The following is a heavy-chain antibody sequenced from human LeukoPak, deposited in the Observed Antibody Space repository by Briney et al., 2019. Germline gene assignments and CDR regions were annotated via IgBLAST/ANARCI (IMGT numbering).Heavy chain of an antibody. Sequence: ASVKVSCKASGGTFSSYAISWVRQAPGQGLEWMGGIIPIFGTANYAQKFQGRVTITTDESTSTAYMELSSLRSEDTAVYYCARAPSHTLTGSPYYFDYWGQGTLVTVSS. CDR2: IIPIFGTA. CDR3: ARAPSHTLTGSPYYFDY. J-gene: IGHJ4*02. CDR1: GGTFSSYA. D-gene: IGHD3-9*01. V-gene: IGHV1-69*05.